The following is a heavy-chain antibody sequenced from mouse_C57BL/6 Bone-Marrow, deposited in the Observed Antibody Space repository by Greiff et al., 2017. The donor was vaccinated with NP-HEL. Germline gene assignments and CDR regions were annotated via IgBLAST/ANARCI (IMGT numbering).Heavy chain of an antibody. V-gene: IGHV5-17*01. CDR1: GFTFSDYG. D-gene: IGHD2-3*01. CDR3: ASDGYYSFDY. J-gene: IGHJ2*01. Sequence: DVQLVESGGGLVKPGGSLKLSCAASGFTFSDYGMHWVRQAPEKGLEWVAYISSGSSTIYYADTVKGRFTISRDNAKNTLFLQMTSLRSEDTAMYYCASDGYYSFDYWGQGTTLTVSS. CDR2: ISSGSSTI.